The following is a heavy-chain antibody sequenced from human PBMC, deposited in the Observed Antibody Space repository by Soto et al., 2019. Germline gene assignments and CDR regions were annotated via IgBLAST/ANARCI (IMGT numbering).Heavy chain of an antibody. J-gene: IGHJ3*02. CDR2: INHSGST. V-gene: IGHV4-34*01. CDR1: GGSFSGYY. D-gene: IGHD2-2*01. Sequence: QVQLQQWGAGLLKPSETLPLTCAVYGGSFSGYYWSWIRQPPGKGLEWIGEINHSGSTNYNPSLKSRVTLSVDTSKNQFSLKLSSVTAADTAVYYCARGYCSSTSCYEAQSPLILAGDAFDIWGQGTMVTVSS. CDR3: ARGYCSSTSCYEAQSPLILAGDAFDI.